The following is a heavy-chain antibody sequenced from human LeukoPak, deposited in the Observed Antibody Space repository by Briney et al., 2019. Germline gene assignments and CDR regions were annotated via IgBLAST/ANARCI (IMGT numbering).Heavy chain of an antibody. CDR2: ICYGGSNK. J-gene: IGHJ6*02. CDR3: ARPGDSSFDPTYYYYGMDV. CDR1: GFTFSSYG. V-gene: IGHV3-33*01. Sequence: GGSLRLSCAASGFTFSSYGMHWVRQAPGKGLEWVAVICYGGSNKYYADSVKGRFTISRDNSKNTLYLQMNSLGAEDTAVYYCARPGDSSFDPTYYYYGMDVWGQGTTVTVSS. D-gene: IGHD6-6*01.